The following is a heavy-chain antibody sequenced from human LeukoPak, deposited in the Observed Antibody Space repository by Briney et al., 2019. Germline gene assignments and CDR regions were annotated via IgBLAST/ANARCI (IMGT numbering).Heavy chain of an antibody. CDR2: ISPDSNYK. V-gene: IGHV3-21*01. J-gene: IGHJ4*02. CDR1: GFTFSTYS. CDR3: AREGYSSSWYYFDY. D-gene: IGHD6-13*01. Sequence: GGSLRLSCAASGFTFSTYSMNWLRLAPGKGLEWVSSISPDSNYKYYVDSVKGRFTISRDNAKSSLYLQMNSLRAEDTAVYYCAREGYSSSWYYFDYWGQGTLVTVSS.